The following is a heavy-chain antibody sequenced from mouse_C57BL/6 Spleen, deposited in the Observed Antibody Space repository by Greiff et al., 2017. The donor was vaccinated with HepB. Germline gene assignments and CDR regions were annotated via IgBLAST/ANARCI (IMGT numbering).Heavy chain of an antibody. Sequence: ESGPGLVKPSQSLSLTCSVTGYSITSGYYWNWIRQFPGNKLEWMGYISYDGSNNYNPSLKNRISITRDTSKNQFFLKLNSVTTEDTATYYCARSGGLYYFDYWGQGTTLTVSS. CDR1: GYSITSGYY. J-gene: IGHJ2*01. CDR2: ISYDGSN. CDR3: ARSGGLYYFDY. D-gene: IGHD1-1*02. V-gene: IGHV3-6*01.